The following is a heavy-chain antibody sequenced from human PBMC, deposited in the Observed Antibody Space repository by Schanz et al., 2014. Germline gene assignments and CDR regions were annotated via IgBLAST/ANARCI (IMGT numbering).Heavy chain of an antibody. CDR2: IQYDGSNK. Sequence: QVQLVESGGGVVQPGRSLRLSCAVSGFTFSSYGMHWVRQAPGKGLGLVALIQYDGSNKHYAALVKGRFTISRDNSKKTLYLQMSSLRAEATALYYCARDRPSGYALDFWGQGTLVTVSS. J-gene: IGHJ4*02. D-gene: IGHD5-12*01. CDR3: ARDRPSGYALDF. V-gene: IGHV3-30*03. CDR1: GFTFSSYG.